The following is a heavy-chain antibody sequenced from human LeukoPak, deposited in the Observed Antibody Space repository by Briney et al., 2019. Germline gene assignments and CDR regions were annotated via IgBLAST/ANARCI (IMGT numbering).Heavy chain of an antibody. CDR2: INYSGNT. Sequence: SETLSLTCTVSGGSISSSSDYWGWIRQPPGKGLEWIGTINYSGNTLYNPSLKSRVTISVDTSRNQFSLKLRSVTAADTAVYYCARQALADYFDYWGQGTLVTVS. V-gene: IGHV4-39*01. D-gene: IGHD1-1*01. J-gene: IGHJ4*02. CDR1: GGSISSSSDY. CDR3: ARQALADYFDY.